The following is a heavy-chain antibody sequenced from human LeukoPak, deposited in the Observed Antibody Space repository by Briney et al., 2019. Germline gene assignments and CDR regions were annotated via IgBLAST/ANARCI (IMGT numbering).Heavy chain of an antibody. Sequence: PGGSLRLSCAASGFTFSSYAMSWVRQAPGKGLEWVSGIGGSGGPTYYADSVKGRFTISRDSSKNTLYLQMSSLRAEDTAVYYCAKSLSGYYRFDDRGQGTLVTVSS. CDR2: IGGSGGPT. V-gene: IGHV3-23*01. D-gene: IGHD3-9*01. CDR3: AKSLSGYYRFDD. J-gene: IGHJ4*02. CDR1: GFTFSSYA.